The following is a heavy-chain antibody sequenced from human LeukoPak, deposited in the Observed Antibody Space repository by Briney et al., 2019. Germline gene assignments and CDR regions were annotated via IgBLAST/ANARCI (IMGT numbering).Heavy chain of an antibody. Sequence: ASVKVSCKASGYTFTDYYVHWVRQAPGQGLEWMGWIIPHSGGTYYAERFQGRVIVTRDTPISTAYLEVSSLRSDDTAVYYCARFGAAPVAHYWGQGTLVTVSS. CDR1: GYTFTDYY. CDR2: IIPHSGGT. CDR3: ARFGAAPVAHY. J-gene: IGHJ4*02. V-gene: IGHV1-2*02. D-gene: IGHD3-10*01.